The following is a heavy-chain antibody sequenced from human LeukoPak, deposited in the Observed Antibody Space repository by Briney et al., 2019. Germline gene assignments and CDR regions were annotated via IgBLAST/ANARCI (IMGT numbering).Heavy chain of an antibody. CDR2: IIPIFGTA. CDR1: GGTFSSYA. CDR3: ARLEYGDFDPSGYYYYGMDI. J-gene: IGHJ6*02. D-gene: IGHD4-17*01. V-gene: IGHV1-69*05. Sequence: GASVKVSCKASGGTFSSYAISWVRQAPGQGLEWMGGIIPIFGTANYAQKFQGRVTITTDESTSTAYMELSSLRSEDTAVYYCARLEYGDFDPSGYYYYGMDIWGQGTTVTVSS.